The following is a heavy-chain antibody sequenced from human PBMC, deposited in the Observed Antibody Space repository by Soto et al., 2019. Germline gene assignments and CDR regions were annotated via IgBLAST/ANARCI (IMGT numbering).Heavy chain of an antibody. Sequence: QVQLVESGGGVVQPGRSLRLSCVASGFTFSSYAMHWVRQAPGKGLEWVAVISYDGSNKYYANSVKRRFTISRDNSKNTMYLQMNSLRPDDTAVYYCARDPIDYYDNSGAAGYAFDIWGQGTMVTVSS. V-gene: IGHV3-30-3*01. CDR2: ISYDGSNK. J-gene: IGHJ3*02. D-gene: IGHD3-22*01. CDR1: GFTFSSYA. CDR3: ARDPIDYYDNSGAAGYAFDI.